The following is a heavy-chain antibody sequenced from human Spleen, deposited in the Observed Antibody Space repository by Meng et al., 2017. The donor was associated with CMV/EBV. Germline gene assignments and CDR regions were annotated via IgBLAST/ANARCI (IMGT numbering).Heavy chain of an antibody. Sequence: SETLSLTCTVSGGYVSSGSYYWSWLRQPPGKGLEWIGYIYYSGSTNYNPSLKSRVTISVDMSKNQFSLKLNSVTAADTAVYYCARGGLVVRAVSYNWFDPWGQGALVTVSS. D-gene: IGHD2-2*01. V-gene: IGHV4-61*01. CDR1: GGYVSSGSYY. CDR2: IYYSGST. CDR3: ARGGLVVRAVSYNWFDP. J-gene: IGHJ5*02.